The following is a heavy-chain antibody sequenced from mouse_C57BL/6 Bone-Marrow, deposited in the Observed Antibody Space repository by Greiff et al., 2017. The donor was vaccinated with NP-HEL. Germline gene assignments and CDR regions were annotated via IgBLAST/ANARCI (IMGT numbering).Heavy chain of an antibody. J-gene: IGHJ3*01. V-gene: IGHV14-4*01. CDR3: TLNYYGSSLAWFAY. D-gene: IGHD1-1*01. CDR2: IDPENGDT. CDR1: GFNIKDDY. Sequence: QLQQSGAELVRPGASVKLSCTASGFNIKDDYMHWVKQRPEQGLEWIGWIDPENGDTEYASKFQGKATITADTSSNTAYLQLSSLTSEDTAVYYCTLNYYGSSLAWFAYWGQGTLVTVSA.